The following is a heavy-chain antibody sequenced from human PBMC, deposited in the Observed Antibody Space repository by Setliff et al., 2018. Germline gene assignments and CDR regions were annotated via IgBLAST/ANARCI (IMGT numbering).Heavy chain of an antibody. CDR1: GFTFGAYT. J-gene: IGHJ4*02. CDR2: VDQGANT. V-gene: IGHV3-23*01. CDR3: AKDRVPDGKWDFDS. D-gene: IGHD2-8*01. Sequence: GESLKISCVASGFTFGAYTLTWVRQAPGKGLEFVSGVDQGANTYYGDSVKGRFTIARDNSQNTVYLQMTKLRVEDTAIYYCAKDRVPDGKWDFDSSGPGILVTVSS.